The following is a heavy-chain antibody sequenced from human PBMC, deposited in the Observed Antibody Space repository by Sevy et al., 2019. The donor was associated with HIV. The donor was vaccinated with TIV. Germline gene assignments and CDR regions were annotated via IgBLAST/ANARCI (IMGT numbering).Heavy chain of an antibody. CDR3: ATTKDYYDSRGYPFDY. CDR1: GHTLSEFA. CDR2: FDPEDGKT. D-gene: IGHD3-22*01. Sequence: ASVKVSCKVSGHTLSEFAMHWVRLAPGKGLEWMGTFDPEDGKTLHAQKFQGRVTMTEDTSTDTAYMEVNNLRSEDTAVYYCATTKDYYDSRGYPFDYWGQGTLVTVSS. V-gene: IGHV1-24*01. J-gene: IGHJ4*02.